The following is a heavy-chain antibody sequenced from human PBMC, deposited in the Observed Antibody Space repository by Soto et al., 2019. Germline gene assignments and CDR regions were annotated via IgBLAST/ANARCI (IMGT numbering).Heavy chain of an antibody. CDR3: ARVVLVSMDV. D-gene: IGHD2-21*01. V-gene: IGHV4-34*01. CDR2: INHSGST. CDR1: GGSFSGYY. Sequence: SETLSLTCAVYGGSFSGYYWSWIRQPPGKGLEWIGEINHSGSTNYNPSLKSRVTISVDTSKNQFSLKLSSVTAADTAVYYCARVVLVSMDVWGQGTTVTVSS. J-gene: IGHJ6*02.